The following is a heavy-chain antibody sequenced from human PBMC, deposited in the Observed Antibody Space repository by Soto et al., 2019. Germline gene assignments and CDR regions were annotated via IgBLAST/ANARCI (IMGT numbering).Heavy chain of an antibody. Sequence: SETLSLTCAVYGGSLSGYYWSWIRQPPGKGLEWIGEINHSGSTNYNPSLKSRVTISVDTSKNQFSLKLSSVTAADTAVYYCAIVKVVVPAAYYYYMDVWGKGTTVTVSS. J-gene: IGHJ6*03. CDR2: INHSGST. D-gene: IGHD2-2*01. V-gene: IGHV4-34*01. CDR1: GGSLSGYY. CDR3: AIVKVVVPAAYYYYMDV.